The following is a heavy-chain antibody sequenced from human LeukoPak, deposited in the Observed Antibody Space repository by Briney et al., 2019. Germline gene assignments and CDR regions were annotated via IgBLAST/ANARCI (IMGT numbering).Heavy chain of an antibody. CDR2: KKQDGSEK. CDR3: ARDMGDCSGGSCYFAGFDP. CDR1: GFTSSSYW. V-gene: IGHV3-7*01. Sequence: GGSLRLSCAAAGFTSSSYWMSWVRQATGKGLEWVSNKKQDGSEKYYVDSVKGQFTISRDNAKNSLYLQMNSLRAEDTAVYYCARDMGDCSGGSCYFAGFDPWGQGTLITVSS. J-gene: IGHJ5*02. D-gene: IGHD2-15*01.